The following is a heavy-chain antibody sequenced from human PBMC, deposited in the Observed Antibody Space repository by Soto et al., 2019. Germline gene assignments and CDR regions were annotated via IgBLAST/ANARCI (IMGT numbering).Heavy chain of an antibody. CDR1: GYDFSSYG. CDR3: ARVLGYNSSWWRHTAFDI. J-gene: IGHJ3*02. CDR2: ISAYNGDT. Sequence: ASVQVSCKASGYDFSSYGLRWLRQAPGQGLAGMGCISAYNGDTNYAQKFQGRVTMTKDTTTSTAYMERRSLRSDDTAVYYSARVLGYNSSWWRHTAFDIWGQGTMVTVSS. V-gene: IGHV1-18*01. D-gene: IGHD6-13*01.